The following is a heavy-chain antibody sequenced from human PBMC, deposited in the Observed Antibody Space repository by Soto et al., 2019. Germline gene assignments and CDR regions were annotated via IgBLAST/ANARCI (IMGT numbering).Heavy chain of an antibody. Sequence: EVQLLESGGGLIQPGGSLRLSCAASGFTFSSYAMTWVRQAPGKGLEWVSVISSGGNTYYADSVKGRFTISRDNSKNMAYLQMDSLSADDTAVYYCARDWYEDYWGQGTLVTVSS. D-gene: IGHD6-13*01. CDR3: ARDWYEDY. V-gene: IGHV3-23*01. J-gene: IGHJ4*02. CDR2: ISSGGNT. CDR1: GFTFSSYA.